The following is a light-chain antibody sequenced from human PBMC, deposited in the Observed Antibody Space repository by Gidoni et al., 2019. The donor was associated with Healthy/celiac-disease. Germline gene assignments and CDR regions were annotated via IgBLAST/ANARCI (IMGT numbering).Light chain of an antibody. J-gene: IGKJ2*04. CDR1: QSVSSY. CDR3: QQRSNWPRGS. Sequence: EIVLTQSPATLSLSPGERATLSCRASQSVSSYLAWYQQQPGQAPRLLIYDASNRATGIPARFSGSGSGTDFTLTISSLEPEDFAVYYCQQRSNWPRGSFXXXTKLEIK. V-gene: IGKV3-11*01. CDR2: DAS.